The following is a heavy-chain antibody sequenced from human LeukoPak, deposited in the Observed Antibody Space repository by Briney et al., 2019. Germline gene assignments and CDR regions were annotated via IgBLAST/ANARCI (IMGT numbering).Heavy chain of an antibody. V-gene: IGHV3-7*01. Sequence: GGSLRLSCVDSGFTFSTYWMTWVRQAPGKGLEWVANIKQDGSEKWYVDSVKGRFTISRDNAKNSLYLQMNSLGAEDTAVYYCARDQGYSSGWYSVVGYWGQGTLVTVSS. CDR2: IKQDGSEK. CDR1: GFTFSTYW. CDR3: ARDQGYSSGWYSVVGY. D-gene: IGHD6-19*01. J-gene: IGHJ4*02.